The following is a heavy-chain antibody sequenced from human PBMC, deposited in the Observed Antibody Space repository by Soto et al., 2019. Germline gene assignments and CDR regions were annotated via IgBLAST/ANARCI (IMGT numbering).Heavy chain of an antibody. CDR3: ARDSIGYCSGGSCYRSAEFDY. V-gene: IGHV1-69*06. D-gene: IGHD2-15*01. CDR1: GGTFSSYA. CDR2: IIPIFGTA. J-gene: IGHJ4*02. Sequence: QVQLVQSGAEVKKPGSSVKVSCKASGGTFSSYAISWVRQAPGQGLEWMGGIIPIFGTANYVQKFQGRVTITADKSTSTAYMELSSLRSEDTAVYYCARDSIGYCSGGSCYRSAEFDYWGQGTLVTVSS.